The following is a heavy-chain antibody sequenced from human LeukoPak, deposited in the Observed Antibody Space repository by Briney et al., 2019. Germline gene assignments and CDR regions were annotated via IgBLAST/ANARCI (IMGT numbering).Heavy chain of an antibody. CDR3: ARVGSTVTVAFDI. Sequence: PSETLSLTCTVSGGSISSYYWSWIRQAPGKGLEWIGNIYYSGSTNYNPSLKSRVTISVDTSKNQFSLKLSSVTAADTAVYYCARVGSTVTVAFDIWGQGTVVTVSS. J-gene: IGHJ3*02. D-gene: IGHD1-26*01. CDR1: GGSISSYY. V-gene: IGHV4-59*08. CDR2: IYYSGST.